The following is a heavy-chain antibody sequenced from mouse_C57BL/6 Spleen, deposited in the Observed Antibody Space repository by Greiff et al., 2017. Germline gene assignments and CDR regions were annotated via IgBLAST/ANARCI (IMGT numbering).Heavy chain of an antibody. Sequence: QVQLQQSGAELMKPGASVKLSCKATGYTFTGYWIEWVKQRPGHGLEWIGEILPGSGSTNYNEKFKGKATFTADTSSNTAYMKLSSLTTEDSAIYYCARPGDSNYEAWFAYWGQGTLVTVSA. D-gene: IGHD2-5*01. CDR3: ARPGDSNYEAWFAY. CDR2: ILPGSGST. CDR1: GYTFTGYW. J-gene: IGHJ3*01. V-gene: IGHV1-9*01.